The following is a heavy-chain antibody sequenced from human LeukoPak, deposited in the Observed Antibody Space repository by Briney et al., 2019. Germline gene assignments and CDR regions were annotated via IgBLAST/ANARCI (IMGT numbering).Heavy chain of an antibody. CDR3: ARGFDCSSSSCSCMDV. D-gene: IGHD2-2*01. CDR2: ISSSGSNI. Sequence: GGSLGLSCAASGFTFSDYYMSWIRQAPGKGLEWVSYISSSGSNIYYADSVKGRFTISRDNAKNSLYLQMNSLRAEDTAVYYCARGFDCSSSSCSCMDVWGQGTTVTVSS. V-gene: IGHV3-11*01. J-gene: IGHJ6*02. CDR1: GFTFSDYY.